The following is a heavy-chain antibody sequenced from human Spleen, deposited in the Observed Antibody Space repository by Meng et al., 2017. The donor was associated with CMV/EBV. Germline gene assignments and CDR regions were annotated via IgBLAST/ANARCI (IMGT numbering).Heavy chain of an antibody. Sequence: GGSLRLSCAASGYTVSSNYMSWVRQAPGKGLEWVSSISGSGSYIYYADSVKGRFTISRDNAKNSLNLQMNSLRTEDTALYYCAKDMKMADYYYGMDVWGQGTTVTVSS. CDR3: AKDMKMADYYYGMDV. CDR2: ISGSGSYI. J-gene: IGHJ6*02. CDR1: GYTVSSNY. V-gene: IGHV3-21*04. D-gene: IGHD5-24*01.